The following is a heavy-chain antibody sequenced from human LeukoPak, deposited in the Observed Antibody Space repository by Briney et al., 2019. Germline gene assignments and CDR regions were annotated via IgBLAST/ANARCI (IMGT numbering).Heavy chain of an antibody. D-gene: IGHD3-22*01. Sequence: SETLSLTCTVSGDSISTSNSYWGWIRQPAGKGLEWIGRIYTSGSTNYNPSLKSRVTISVDTSKNQFSLKLSSVTAADTAVYYCAREGGYYDSSGYYAQPFDYWGQGTLVTVSS. J-gene: IGHJ4*02. CDR1: GDSISTSNSY. CDR2: IYTSGST. V-gene: IGHV4-61*02. CDR3: AREGGYYDSSGYYAQPFDY.